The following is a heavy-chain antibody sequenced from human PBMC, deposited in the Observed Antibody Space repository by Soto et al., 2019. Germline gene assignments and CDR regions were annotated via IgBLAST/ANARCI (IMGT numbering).Heavy chain of an antibody. V-gene: IGHV4-34*01. Sequence: SETLSLTCAVYGGSFSGYYWSWIRQPPGKGLEWIGEINHSGSTNYNPSLKSRVTISVDTSKNQFSLKLSSVTAADTAVDYCARGRGQQHQRALVVDYWGQGTRVTVSS. CDR1: GGSFSGYY. D-gene: IGHD6-13*01. J-gene: IGHJ4*02. CDR3: ARGRGQQHQRALVVDY. CDR2: INHSGST.